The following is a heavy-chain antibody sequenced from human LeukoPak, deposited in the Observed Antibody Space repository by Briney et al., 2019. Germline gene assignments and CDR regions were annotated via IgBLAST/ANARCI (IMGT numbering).Heavy chain of an antibody. Sequence: GGSLRLSCAASGFTFSSYGMHWVRQAPGKGLEWVAFIRYDGSNKYYADSVKGRFTISRDNSKNTLYLQMNSLRAEDTAVYYCAREPFWSGYYSNLHFDYWGQGTLVTVSS. V-gene: IGHV3-30*02. CDR3: AREPFWSGYYSNLHFDY. CDR2: IRYDGSNK. D-gene: IGHD3-3*01. CDR1: GFTFSSYG. J-gene: IGHJ4*02.